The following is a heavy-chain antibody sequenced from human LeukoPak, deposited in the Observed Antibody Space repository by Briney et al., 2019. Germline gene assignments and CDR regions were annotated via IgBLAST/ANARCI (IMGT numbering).Heavy chain of an antibody. D-gene: IGHD2-21*01. CDR2: INTDGRTP. CDR1: GFTFSSYW. V-gene: IGHV3-74*01. Sequence: GGSLRLSCAGSGFTFSSYWMHWVRQAPGKGLVWVSRINTDGRTPTYADSVKGRFTISRDNAKNTLYLQMNSLRAEDTAVYFCARDDSRGFAHWGQGTLVTVSP. J-gene: IGHJ4*02. CDR3: ARDDSRGFAH.